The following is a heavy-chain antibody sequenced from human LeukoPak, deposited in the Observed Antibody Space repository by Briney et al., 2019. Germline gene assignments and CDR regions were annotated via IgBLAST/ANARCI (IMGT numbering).Heavy chain of an antibody. V-gene: IGHV4-61*02. Sequence: SQTLSLTCTVSGGAISSESYYWSWIRQPAGKGLEWIGRIYTSGITNYNPSLKSRVTMSVDTSKSQFSLNLSSVTAADTAVYYCARDTITTPDVIYSFDIWGQGTMVTVSS. CDR2: IYTSGIT. J-gene: IGHJ3*02. D-gene: IGHD5-24*01. CDR1: GGAISSESYY. CDR3: ARDTITTPDVIYSFDI.